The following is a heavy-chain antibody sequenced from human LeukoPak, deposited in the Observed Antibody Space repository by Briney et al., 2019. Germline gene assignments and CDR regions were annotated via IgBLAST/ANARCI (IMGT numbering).Heavy chain of an antibody. V-gene: IGHV1-69*06. CDR2: IIPIFGTA. D-gene: IGHD3-16*02. J-gene: IGHJ4*02. CDR3: AGYDYVWGSYRSQQLDY. Sequence: GSSVKVSCKASGGTFSSYAISWVRQAPGQGLEWMGGIIPIFGTANYAQKFQGRVTITADKSTSTAHMELSSLRSEDTAVYYCAGYDYVWGSYRSQQLDYWGQGTLVTVSS. CDR1: GGTFSSYA.